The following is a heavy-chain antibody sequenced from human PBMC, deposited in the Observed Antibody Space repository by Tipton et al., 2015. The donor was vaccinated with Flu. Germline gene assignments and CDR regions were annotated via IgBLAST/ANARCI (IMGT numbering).Heavy chain of an antibody. J-gene: IGHJ4*02. D-gene: IGHD3-10*02. V-gene: IGHV4-4*07. CDR1: GASISSYY. CDR3: ARLSYYDVDLKNFYFED. CDR2: IDTGGST. Sequence: TLSLTCTVSGASISSYYWSWIRQPAGKGLEWIGRIDTGGSTNYNPSLKSRVTISVDTSKNQFSLKLNSVTAADTAVYYCARLSYYDVDLKNFYFEDWGQGTLVTVSS.